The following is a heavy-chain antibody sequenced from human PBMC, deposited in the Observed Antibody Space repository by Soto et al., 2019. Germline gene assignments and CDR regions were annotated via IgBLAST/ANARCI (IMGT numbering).Heavy chain of an antibody. Sequence: QVQLQESGPGLVKPSQTLSLPCTVSGGSISSGDYYGIGIRQPPGKALEWMGNIYPSGSTYYNPSLKSRVTISVDTSKNQFSLKLSSVTAADTAVYYCARERPDGARLAPWGQGTLVTVSS. J-gene: IGHJ5*02. CDR1: GGSISSGDYY. V-gene: IGHV4-30-4*01. D-gene: IGHD6-6*01. CDR2: IYPSGST. CDR3: ARERPDGARLAP.